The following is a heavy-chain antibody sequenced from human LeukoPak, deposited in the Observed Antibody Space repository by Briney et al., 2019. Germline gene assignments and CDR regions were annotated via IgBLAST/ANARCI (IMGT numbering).Heavy chain of an antibody. Sequence: NPSETLSLTCTVSGGSISSGDYYWSWIRQPPGKGLEWIGYIYYSGSTYYNPSLKSRVTISVDTSENQFSLKLSSVTAADTAVYYCARDLLNEGNHLDYWGQGTLVTVSS. CDR3: ARDLLNEGNHLDY. CDR2: IYYSGST. CDR1: GGSISSGDYY. D-gene: IGHD4-23*01. J-gene: IGHJ4*02. V-gene: IGHV4-30-4*01.